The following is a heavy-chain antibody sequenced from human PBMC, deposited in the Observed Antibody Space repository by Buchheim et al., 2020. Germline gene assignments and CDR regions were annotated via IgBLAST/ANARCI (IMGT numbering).Heavy chain of an antibody. J-gene: IGHJ3*02. CDR2: IKQGGSEK. CDR1: GFTFSSYW. Sequence: EVQLVESGGGLVQPGGSLRLSCAASGFTFSSYWMSWVRQAPGKGLEWVANIKQGGSEKYYVDSVKGRFTISRDNAKNSLYLQMNSLRAEDTAVYYCARDLRDSSGYDEDAFDIWGQGT. CDR3: ARDLRDSSGYDEDAFDI. D-gene: IGHD3-22*01. V-gene: IGHV3-7*01.